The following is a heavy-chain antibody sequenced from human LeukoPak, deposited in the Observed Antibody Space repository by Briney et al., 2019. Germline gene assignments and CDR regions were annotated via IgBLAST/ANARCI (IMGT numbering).Heavy chain of an antibody. CDR2: ISSSSSYI. Sequence: GGSLRLSCAASGFXFSSYSMNWVRQAPGKGLEWVSSISSSSSYIYCADSVKGRFTISRDNAKNSLYLQMNSLRAEDTAVYYCARDYGDYAYYFDYWGQGTLVTVSS. CDR3: ARDYGDYAYYFDY. D-gene: IGHD4-17*01. CDR1: GFXFSSYS. J-gene: IGHJ4*02. V-gene: IGHV3-21*01.